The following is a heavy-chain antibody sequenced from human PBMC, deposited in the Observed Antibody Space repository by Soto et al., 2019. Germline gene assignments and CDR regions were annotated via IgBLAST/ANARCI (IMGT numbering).Heavy chain of an antibody. CDR1: GDSISNLDYF. D-gene: IGHD7-27*01. Sequence: SETLSLTCSVSGDSISNLDYFWSWIRQPPGQALEYIGYIYKSATTYYNPSFESRVAISVDTSKSQFSLNVTSVTAADTAVYFCARGRYCLTGRCFPNWFDSWGQGALVTVSS. CDR2: IYKSATT. CDR3: ARGRYCLTGRCFPNWFDS. J-gene: IGHJ5*01. V-gene: IGHV4-30-4*01.